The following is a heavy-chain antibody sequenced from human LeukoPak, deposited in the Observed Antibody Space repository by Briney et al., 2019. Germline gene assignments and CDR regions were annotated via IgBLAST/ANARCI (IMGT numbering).Heavy chain of an antibody. J-gene: IGHJ4*01. CDR2: IYYSGSP. Sequence: PSEALSLTCTVSGGSINSGSYYWGWIRQPPGKGLEWIGRIYYSGSPHYDRSLKSRVTISIDTSKNQFSLKLSSVTAADTAVYYCVRDRVGTTGVPYFDFWGQGTLVTVSS. CDR1: GGSINSGSYY. CDR3: VRDRVGTTGVPYFDF. V-gene: IGHV4-39*07. D-gene: IGHD1-26*01.